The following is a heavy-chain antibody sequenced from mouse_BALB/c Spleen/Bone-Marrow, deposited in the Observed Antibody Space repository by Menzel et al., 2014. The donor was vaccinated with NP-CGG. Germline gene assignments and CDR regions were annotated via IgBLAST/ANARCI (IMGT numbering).Heavy chain of an antibody. J-gene: IGHJ4*01. D-gene: IGHD2-4*01. CDR2: IIPYSDDT. CDR1: GYTFTSYV. Sequence: EVQLQQSGPELVKPGASVKMSCKASGYTFTSYVMHWVKQKPGQGLEWIGYIIPYSDDTNYNEKFKGKATLTLDKSSSTAYMELSSLSSEDSAVYYCARHYYEYDGVTDYWGQGTSVTVSS. V-gene: IGHV1-14*01. CDR3: ARHYYEYDGVTDY.